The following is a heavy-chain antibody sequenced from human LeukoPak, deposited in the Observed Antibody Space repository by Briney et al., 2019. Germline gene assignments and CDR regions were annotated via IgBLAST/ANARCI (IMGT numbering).Heavy chain of an antibody. CDR3: ASTYYYGSGSYSYYYYYMDV. D-gene: IGHD3-10*01. CDR2: IYYSGST. V-gene: IGHV4-59*12. J-gene: IGHJ6*03. CDR1: GGSISSYY. Sequence: PSETLSLTCTVSGGSISSYYWSWIRQPPGKGLEWIGYIYYSGSTYYNPSLKSRVTISVDTSKNQFSLKLSSVTAADTAVYYCASTYYYGSGSYSYYYYYMDVWGKGTTVTVSS.